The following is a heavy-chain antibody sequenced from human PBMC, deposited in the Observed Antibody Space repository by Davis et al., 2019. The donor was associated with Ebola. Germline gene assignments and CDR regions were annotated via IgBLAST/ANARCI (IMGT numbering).Heavy chain of an antibody. J-gene: IGHJ5*02. Sequence: SETLSLTCTVSGGSISSGGYYWSWIRHHPGKGLEWIGYVYSSGSTYYNPSLKSRIAMSVDTSKNQFSLKLSSVTAADTAVYYCARGVIAVAGTGWFDPWGQGTLVTVSS. V-gene: IGHV4-31*03. CDR1: GGSISSGGYY. CDR3: ARGVIAVAGTGWFDP. D-gene: IGHD6-19*01. CDR2: VYSSGST.